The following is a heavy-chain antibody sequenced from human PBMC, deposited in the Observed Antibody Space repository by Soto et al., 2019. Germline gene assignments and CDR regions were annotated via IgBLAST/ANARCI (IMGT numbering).Heavy chain of an antibody. D-gene: IGHD3-10*01. V-gene: IGHV1-3*01. CDR2: INAGNGNT. CDR1: GYTFNSYA. J-gene: IGHJ4*02. Sequence: GASVKVSCKGSGYTFNSYAIHWVRQAPGQRLEWMGWINAGNGNTKYSQKFQGRVTITRDTSASTAYMELSSLRSEDTAVYYCARGGPPIDYWGQGTLVTVSS. CDR3: ARGGPPIDY.